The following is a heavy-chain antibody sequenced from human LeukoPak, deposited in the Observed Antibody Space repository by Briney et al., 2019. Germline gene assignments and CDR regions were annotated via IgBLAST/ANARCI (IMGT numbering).Heavy chain of an antibody. V-gene: IGHV3-30*03. CDR1: GFTFSSYG. CDR3: ARLLGYCSGGNCAPGAFDI. J-gene: IGHJ3*02. CDR2: ISYDGSNK. D-gene: IGHD2-15*01. Sequence: GGSLRLSCAASGFTFSSYGIHWVRQAPGKGLEWVAVISYDGSNKYYADSVKGRFTISRDNSKNTLYVQMNSLRAEDTAVYYCARLLGYCSGGNCAPGAFDIWGQGTMVTVSS.